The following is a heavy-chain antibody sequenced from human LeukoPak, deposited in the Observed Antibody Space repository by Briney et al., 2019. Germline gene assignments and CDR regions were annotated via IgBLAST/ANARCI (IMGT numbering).Heavy chain of an antibody. CDR1: GLAFSAYK. J-gene: IGHJ4*02. Sequence: GGSLRLSCAASGLAFSAYKMHWVRQAPRKGLVWVSRISTDGYTTDYADFVRGRFTASRDNTKNTWSLEMNSLRAEDTAVYYCVVGGSPGYWGQGTLVTVSS. CDR3: VVGGSPGY. CDR2: ISTDGYTT. V-gene: IGHV3-74*01. D-gene: IGHD2-15*01.